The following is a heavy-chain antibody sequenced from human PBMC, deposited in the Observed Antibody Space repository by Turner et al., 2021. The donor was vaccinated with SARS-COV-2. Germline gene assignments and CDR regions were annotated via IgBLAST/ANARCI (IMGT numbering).Heavy chain of an antibody. CDR2: ISVYNSNT. CDR1: GYTFNSYG. CDR3: ARLRYYGSGSYLALPDYGMDV. Sequence: QVQLVHSGAEVKKHGASGKFSDKASGYTFNSYGIIWVRQAPGQGLELMGWISVYNSNTNYAQRLQGRVTMTTDTSTSTVYMELRSPRSDDTAVYYCARLRYYGSGSYLALPDYGMDVWGQGTTVTVSS. V-gene: IGHV1-18*01. J-gene: IGHJ6*02. D-gene: IGHD3-10*01.